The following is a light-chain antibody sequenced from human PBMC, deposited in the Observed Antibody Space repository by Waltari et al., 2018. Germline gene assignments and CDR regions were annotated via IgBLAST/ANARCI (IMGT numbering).Light chain of an antibody. Sequence: EVVMTQSRATLSVSPGERATLSCRASHGISDNLAWYQQKPGQAPRLLIYGAFTRATGIPARFTGRGSGTEFTLTISSLQSEDSAVYYCQQYNRWPPITFGQGTRLEIK. J-gene: IGKJ5*01. CDR1: HGISDN. CDR3: QQYNRWPPIT. CDR2: GAF. V-gene: IGKV3-15*01.